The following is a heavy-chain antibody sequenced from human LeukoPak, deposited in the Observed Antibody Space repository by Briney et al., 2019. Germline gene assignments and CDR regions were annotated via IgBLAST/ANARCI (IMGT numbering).Heavy chain of an antibody. J-gene: IGHJ6*02. D-gene: IGHD3-10*01. CDR2: IYYSGST. Sequence: SQTLSLTRTVSGGSISSGDYYWSWIRQPPGEGLEWIGYIYYSGSTYYNPSLKSRVTISVDTSKNQFSLKLSSVTAADTAMYYCARDYYGSGSYNYYYYGMDVWGQGTTVTVSS. CDR1: GGSISSGDYY. CDR3: ARDYYGSGSYNYYYYGMDV. V-gene: IGHV4-30-4*01.